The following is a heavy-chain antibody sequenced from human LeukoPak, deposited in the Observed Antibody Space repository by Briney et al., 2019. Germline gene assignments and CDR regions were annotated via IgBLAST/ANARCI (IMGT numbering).Heavy chain of an antibody. Sequence: QPGGSLRLSCAASGFTFNDYAMSWVRQAPGKGLEWVSGISDSGRTPYYTDSVKGRFTISRDNSKNTVYLQMGNLRADDTAVYFCARHDSFIPYWGQGIVVTVSS. CDR2: ISDSGRTP. J-gene: IGHJ4*02. CDR3: ARHDSFIPY. D-gene: IGHD3-16*02. CDR1: GFTFNDYA. V-gene: IGHV3-23*01.